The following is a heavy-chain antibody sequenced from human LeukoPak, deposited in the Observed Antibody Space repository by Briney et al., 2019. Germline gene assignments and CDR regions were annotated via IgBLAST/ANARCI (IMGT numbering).Heavy chain of an antibody. CDR2: VRPKTGGT. CDR3: ARDSEAAAGLSFDY. Sequence: ASVKVSCKASGYTFSDYYLHWVRQAPGQGPEWMGWVRPKTGGTNYKQKFQGRVTLTRDTSISAAFLELSRLTSDDTAVYYCARDSEAAAGLSFDYWGQGTRVIVSS. J-gene: IGHJ4*02. V-gene: IGHV1-2*02. D-gene: IGHD6-13*01. CDR1: GYTFSDYY.